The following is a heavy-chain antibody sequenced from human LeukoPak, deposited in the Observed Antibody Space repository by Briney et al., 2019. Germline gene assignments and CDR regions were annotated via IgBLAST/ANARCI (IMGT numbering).Heavy chain of an antibody. Sequence: GGSLGLSCAASGFTVSSYHMSWVRQAPGKGLEWVSRINTDGSSTDYADSVKGRFTISRDNAKNTLYLQMNSLRAEDTAVYYCARDLDGYRSGNGAWGQGTLVTVSS. D-gene: IGHD5-12*01. CDR1: GFTVSSYH. CDR2: INTDGSST. CDR3: ARDLDGYRSGNGA. J-gene: IGHJ5*02. V-gene: IGHV3-74*01.